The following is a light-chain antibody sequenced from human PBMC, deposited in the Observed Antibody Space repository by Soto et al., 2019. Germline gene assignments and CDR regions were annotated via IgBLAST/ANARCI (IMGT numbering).Light chain of an antibody. J-gene: IGKJ1*01. CDR1: QSISSW. V-gene: IGKV1-5*03. CDR2: KAS. Sequence: DIQMTQSPSTLSASVGDRVTITCRASQSISSWLAWYQQKPGKAPNLLIYKASSLESGVPSRFSGSASGTEFTLTISSLQPDDFATYCCQQYNSYPWTFGQGTKVEIK. CDR3: QQYNSYPWT.